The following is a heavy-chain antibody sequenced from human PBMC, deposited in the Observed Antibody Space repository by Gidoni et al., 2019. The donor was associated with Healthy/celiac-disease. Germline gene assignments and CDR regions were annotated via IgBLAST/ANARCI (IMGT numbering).Heavy chain of an antibody. CDR2: IRRKTDGGKT. D-gene: IGHD3-3*01. J-gene: IGHJ4*02. Sequence: AASGCTLSNAGMSWVRQAPGKGLEWVRRIRRKTDGGKTDYAAPVKGRITSSRDDSKNTLYMKMNSVKAEDTYVYYSTATTVTIFGHDYWGQGTLVTVSS. V-gene: IGHV3-15*01. CDR1: GCTLSNAG. CDR3: TATTVTIFGHDY.